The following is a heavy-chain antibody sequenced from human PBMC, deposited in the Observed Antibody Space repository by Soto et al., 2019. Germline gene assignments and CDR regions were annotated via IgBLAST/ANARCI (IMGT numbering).Heavy chain of an antibody. J-gene: IGHJ5*02. CDR2: IYYSGST. Sequence: ASETLSLTCIVSGGSISSSSYYWGRIRQPPGKGLEWIGSIYYSGSTYYNPSLKSRVTISVDTSKNQFSLKLSSVTAADTAVFYCARHRARNWLDPWGQGTLVTVSS. D-gene: IGHD6-6*01. V-gene: IGHV4-39*01. CDR3: ARHRARNWLDP. CDR1: GGSISSSSYY.